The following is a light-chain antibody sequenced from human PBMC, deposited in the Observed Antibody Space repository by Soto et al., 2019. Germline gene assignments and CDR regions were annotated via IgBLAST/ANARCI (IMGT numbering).Light chain of an antibody. CDR2: DVT. CDR3: SSYSSSSISYV. V-gene: IGLV2-14*01. Sequence: QSVLTQPASVSGSPGQSITISCAGSSGDVGGYKYVSWYQQLPGNAPKLIIYDVTIRPSGVSNRFSGSKSGNTASLTISGLQAEDEADYYCSSYSSSSISYVFGTGKKVTVL. CDR1: SGDVGGYKY. J-gene: IGLJ1*01.